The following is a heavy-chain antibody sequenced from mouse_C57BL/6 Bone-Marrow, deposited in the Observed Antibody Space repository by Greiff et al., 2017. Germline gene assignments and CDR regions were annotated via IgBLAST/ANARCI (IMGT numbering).Heavy chain of an antibody. D-gene: IGHD2-12*01. J-gene: IGHJ4*01. Sequence: VQLKQSGPGLAKPSQTLSLTCSVTGYSITSDYWNWIRKFPGNKLEYMGYISYSGSTYYNPSLKSRISITRDTSKNQYYLQLNSVTTEDTATYYGARWDYSPLYAMDYWGQGTSVTVSS. CDR2: ISYSGST. CDR3: ARWDYSPLYAMDY. V-gene: IGHV3-8*01. CDR1: GYSITSDY.